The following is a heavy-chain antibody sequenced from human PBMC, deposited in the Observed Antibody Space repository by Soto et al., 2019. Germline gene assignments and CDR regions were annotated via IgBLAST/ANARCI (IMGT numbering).Heavy chain of an antibody. CDR3: ARWLGYGPHFDY. CDR2: IYYSGST. J-gene: IGHJ4*02. CDR1: GGSISSGDYY. V-gene: IGHV4-30-4*01. D-gene: IGHD5-12*01. Sequence: PSETLSLTCTVSGGSISSGDYYWSWIRQPPGKSLEWIGYIYYSGSTYYNPSLKSRVTISVDTSKNQFSLKLSSVTAAVTAVYYCARWLGYGPHFDYWGQGTLVTVSS.